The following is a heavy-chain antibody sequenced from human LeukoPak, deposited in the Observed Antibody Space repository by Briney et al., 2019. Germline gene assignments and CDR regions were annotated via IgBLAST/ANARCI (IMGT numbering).Heavy chain of an antibody. Sequence: SETLSLTCTVSGGSISSSSYYWGWIRQPPGKGLEWIGSIYYSGSTYYNPSLKSRVTISVDTSKNQFSLKLSSVTAADTAVYYCARQTIELRYFDWSQPGGAFDIWGQGTMVTISS. V-gene: IGHV4-39*01. CDR1: GGSISSSSYY. CDR2: IYYSGST. D-gene: IGHD3-9*01. J-gene: IGHJ3*02. CDR3: ARQTIELRYFDWSQPGGAFDI.